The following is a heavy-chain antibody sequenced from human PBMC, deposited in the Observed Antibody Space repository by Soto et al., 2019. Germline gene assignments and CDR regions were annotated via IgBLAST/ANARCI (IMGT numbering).Heavy chain of an antibody. V-gene: IGHV3-33*01. CDR1: SFTFSSYG. CDR3: ARSQGRFYGSGSYEGRDV. CDR2: IWYDGSNK. J-gene: IGHJ6*04. Sequence: ESGGGVVQPGWSLRLSCAASSFTFSSYGMHWVRQAPGKGLEWVAIIWYDGSNKYYADSVKGRFTISRDNSKNTLSLQMNSLRVEDTAVYYWARSQGRFYGSGSYEGRDVWGKGTTVTVSS. D-gene: IGHD3-10*01.